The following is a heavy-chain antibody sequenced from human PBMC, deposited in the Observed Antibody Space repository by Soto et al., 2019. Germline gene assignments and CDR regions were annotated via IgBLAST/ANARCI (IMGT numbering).Heavy chain of an antibody. J-gene: IGHJ5*02. D-gene: IGHD3-10*01. CDR3: VRGGHGSGSYLGSS. Sequence: EEQLVESRGGLAQPGGSLRLSCVASGFTFTTYWMSWVRQAPGKGLEWVANIRQDGGAQYYVDSVKGRFTISRDNAKNSVYLLMDSLRVEDTAVYYCVRGGHGSGSYLGSSWGQGILVTVSS. CDR2: IRQDGGAQ. CDR1: GFTFTTYW. V-gene: IGHV3-7*03.